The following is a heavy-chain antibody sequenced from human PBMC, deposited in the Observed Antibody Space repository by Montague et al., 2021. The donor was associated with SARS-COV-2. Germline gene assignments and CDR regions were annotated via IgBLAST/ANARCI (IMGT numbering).Heavy chain of an antibody. CDR1: GFTFSSYA. V-gene: IGHV3-30-3*01. D-gene: IGHD2/OR15-2a*01. CDR2: ISYDGSNK. Sequence: SLRLSCAASGFTFSSYAMHWVRQAPGKGLAWVAVISYDGSNKYYADSVKGRFTISRDNSKNTLYLQMNSLRAEDTAVYYCARVLGGYYGMDVWGQGTTITVS. CDR3: ARVLGGYYGMDV. J-gene: IGHJ6*02.